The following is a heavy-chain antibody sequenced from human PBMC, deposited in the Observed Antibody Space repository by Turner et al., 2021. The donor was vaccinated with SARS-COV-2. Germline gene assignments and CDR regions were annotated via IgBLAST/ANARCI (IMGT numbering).Heavy chain of an antibody. J-gene: IGHJ2*01. D-gene: IGHD7-27*01. CDR2: INHSGST. CDR1: GGSFSGYY. Sequence: QVQLLQWGAGLLKPSETLSPTCAVYGGSFSGYYWSWIRQPPGKVLEWIGEINHSGSTNYNPALKSRVTISVDTSKNQFSLKLSSVTAADTAVYYCARVWVRWWYFDLWGRGTLVTVSS. CDR3: ARVWVRWWYFDL. V-gene: IGHV4-34*01.